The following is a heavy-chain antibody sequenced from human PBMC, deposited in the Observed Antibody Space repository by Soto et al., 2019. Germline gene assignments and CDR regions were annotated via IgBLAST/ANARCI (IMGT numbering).Heavy chain of an antibody. V-gene: IGHV3-33*01. CDR1: GFTFSSYG. Sequence: QVQLVESGGGVVQPGRSLRLSCAASGFTFSSYGMHWVRQAPGKGLEWVAVIWYDGSNKYYADSVKGRFTISIDNSKITLYLQMHRLRAEDTAVYYCARIMCGGDCYDFDYWGQGTLVTVSS. CDR3: ARIMCGGDCYDFDY. J-gene: IGHJ4*02. D-gene: IGHD2-21*02. CDR2: IWYDGSNK.